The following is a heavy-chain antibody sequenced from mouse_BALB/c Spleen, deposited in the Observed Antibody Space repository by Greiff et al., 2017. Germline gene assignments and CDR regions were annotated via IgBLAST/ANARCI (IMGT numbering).Heavy chain of an antibody. CDR3: DRGNGNSPFAY. Sequence: EVKLMESGAELVKPGASVKLSCTASGFNIKDTYMHWVKQRPEQGLEWIGRIDPANGNTKYDPKFQGKATITADTSSNTAYLQLSSLTSEDTAVYYCDRGNGNSPFAYWGQGTLVTVSA. J-gene: IGHJ3*01. CDR1: GFNIKDTY. D-gene: IGHD2-1*01. CDR2: IDPANGNT. V-gene: IGHV14-3*02.